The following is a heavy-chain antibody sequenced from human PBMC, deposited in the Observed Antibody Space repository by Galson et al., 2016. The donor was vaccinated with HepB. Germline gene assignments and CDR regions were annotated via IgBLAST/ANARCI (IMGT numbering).Heavy chain of an antibody. CDR3: VREGYSSAWDDWFFDV. J-gene: IGHJ2*01. V-gene: IGHV3-13*04. D-gene: IGHD6-19*01. CDR1: GFTFSRSD. CDR2: IGKTEDT. Sequence: SLRLSCAASGFTFSRSDMHWVRQPTGKGLEWVSAIGKTEDTYYADSVRGRFTISRENARNSLYLQMDSLRAGDTAVYYCVREGYSSAWDDWFFDVWGRGTLFTVS.